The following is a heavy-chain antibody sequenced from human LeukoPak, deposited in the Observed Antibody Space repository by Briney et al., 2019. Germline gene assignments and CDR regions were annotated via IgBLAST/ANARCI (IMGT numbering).Heavy chain of an antibody. V-gene: IGHV3-21*01. J-gene: IGHJ5*01. CDR2: ITGTRSYM. CDR3: AREASSIAGFDS. D-gene: IGHD6-13*01. CDR1: GFTFSSYT. Sequence: GGSLRLSCAASGFTFSSYTITWVRQVPGKGLEWVSSITGTRSYMAYADSVKGRFTISRDNANSSLSLQMNSLTVEDTALYYCAREASSIAGFDSWGQGALVIVSS.